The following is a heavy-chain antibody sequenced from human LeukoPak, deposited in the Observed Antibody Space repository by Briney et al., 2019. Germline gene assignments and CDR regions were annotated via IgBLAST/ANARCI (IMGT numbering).Heavy chain of an antibody. D-gene: IGHD1-26*01. Sequence: SETLSLTCAVYGGSFSGYYWSWIRQPPGKGLEWIGEINHSGTTNYNPSLKSRVTISVDTSKNQFSLKLSSVTAADTAVYYCARDRGFGARYLDYFDYWGQGTLVTVSS. V-gene: IGHV4-34*01. J-gene: IGHJ4*02. CDR2: INHSGTT. CDR3: ARDRGFGARYLDYFDY. CDR1: GGSFSGYY.